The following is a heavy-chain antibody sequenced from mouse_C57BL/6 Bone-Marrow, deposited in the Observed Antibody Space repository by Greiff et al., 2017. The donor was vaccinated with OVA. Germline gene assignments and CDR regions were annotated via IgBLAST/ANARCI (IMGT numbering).Heavy chain of an antibody. CDR2: IDTYDSYT. Sequence: QVQLQQPGAELVRPGTSVKLSCKASGYTFTSYWMHWVKQRPGQGLEWIGVIDTYDSYTKYNQKFKGKATLTVDTYSSHAYMQLSSLASEAYAVYCCASYSNYVMDYWGQGTSVCVTS. J-gene: IGHJ4*01. CDR3: ASYSNYVMDY. V-gene: IGHV1-59*01. D-gene: IGHD2-5*01. CDR1: GYTFTSYW.